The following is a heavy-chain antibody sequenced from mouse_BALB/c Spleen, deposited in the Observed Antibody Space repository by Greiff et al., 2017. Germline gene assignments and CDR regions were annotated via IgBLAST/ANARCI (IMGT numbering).Heavy chain of an antibody. V-gene: IGHV3-2*02. Sequence: VQLQQSGPGLVKPSQSLSLTCTVTGYSITSDYAWNWIRQFPGNKLEWMGYISYSGSTSYNPSLKSRISITRDTSKNQFFLQLNSVTTEDTATYYCAREAGAGFADWGQGTLGTVSA. CDR1: GYSITSDYA. CDR2: ISYSGST. J-gene: IGHJ3*01. CDR3: AREAGAGFAD. D-gene: IGHD3-2*02.